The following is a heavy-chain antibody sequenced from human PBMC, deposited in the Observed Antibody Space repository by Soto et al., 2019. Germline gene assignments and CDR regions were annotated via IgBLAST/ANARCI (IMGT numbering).Heavy chain of an antibody. Sequence: SETLSLTCAVYGGSFSGYYWSWFRQPPGKGLEWIGEINHRGSTNYNPSLKSRITISVDTSKNQFSLKLSSVTAADTAVYYCGLAGYDILTGYYFAYWGQGTLVTVSS. CDR1: GGSFSGYY. CDR3: GLAGYDILTGYYFAY. V-gene: IGHV4-34*01. J-gene: IGHJ4*02. D-gene: IGHD3-9*01. CDR2: INHRGST.